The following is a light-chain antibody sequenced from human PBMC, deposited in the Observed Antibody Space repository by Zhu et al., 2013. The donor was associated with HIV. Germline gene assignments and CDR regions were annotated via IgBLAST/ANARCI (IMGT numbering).Light chain of an antibody. CDR3: QQYNNWPPIT. V-gene: IGKV3-15*01. CDR2: GAS. J-gene: IGKJ3*01. CDR1: QSVGNY. Sequence: EIVLTQSPATLSLSPGERATLSCKASQSVGNYLAWYQQKPGQAPRLLIYGASKRATGIPARFSGSGYGTEFTLTISSLQSEDFAVYYCQQYNNWPPITFGPGTKVHI.